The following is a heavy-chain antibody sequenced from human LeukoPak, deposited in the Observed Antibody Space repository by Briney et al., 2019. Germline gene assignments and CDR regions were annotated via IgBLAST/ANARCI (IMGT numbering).Heavy chain of an antibody. V-gene: IGHV3-48*02. J-gene: IGHJ4*02. D-gene: IGHD3-10*01. Sequence: GGPLRLSCAASGFTFSSYAMHWVRQAPGKGLEWISYISGGSSDIHYADSVKGRFTISRGNAKNSLYLQMNSLRDEDSAVYYCVRDPVRRYDYWGQGALVTVSS. CDR2: ISGGSSDI. CDR3: VRDPVRRYDY. CDR1: GFTFSSYA.